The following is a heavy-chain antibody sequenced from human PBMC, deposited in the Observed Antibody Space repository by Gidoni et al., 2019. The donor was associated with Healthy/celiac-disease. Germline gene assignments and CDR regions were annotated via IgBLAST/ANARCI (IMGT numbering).Heavy chain of an antibody. CDR2: ISGSGVST. D-gene: IGHD3-22*01. CDR3: AKDKQYYDSSGYFDY. J-gene: IGHJ4*02. V-gene: IGHV3-23*01. CDR1: GFTFSSYA. Sequence: EVPLLDTGGGLLQPGGSLRLSCAASGFTFSSYAMSWVRQAPGKGLVWGAAISGSGVSTYYADSVKGRFTISRDNSKNTLYLKMNSQRAEETAVYYCAKDKQYYDSSGYFDYWGQGTLVTVSS.